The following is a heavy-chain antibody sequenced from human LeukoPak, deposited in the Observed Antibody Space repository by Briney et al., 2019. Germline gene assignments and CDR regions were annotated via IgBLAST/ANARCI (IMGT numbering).Heavy chain of an antibody. CDR1: GGSLSSGGYS. D-gene: IGHD3-16*01. J-gene: IGHJ4*02. V-gene: IGHV4-31*03. CDR3: ARNQLDNVMYY. CDR2: IYYSGST. Sequence: SQTLSLTCTVSGGSLSSGGYSWRWIRQHPGKGLEWIGYIYYSGSTYYNPSLKSRVTISVDTSKNQFSLKLSSVTAADTAVYYCARNQLDNVMYYWGQGTLVTVSS.